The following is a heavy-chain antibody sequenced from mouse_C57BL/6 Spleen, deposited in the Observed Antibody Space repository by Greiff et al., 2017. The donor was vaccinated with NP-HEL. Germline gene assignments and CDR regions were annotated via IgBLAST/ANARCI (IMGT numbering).Heavy chain of an antibody. CDR2: ISSGSSTI. CDR3: ARPDSNYVRAMYY. D-gene: IGHD2-5*01. Sequence: EVQGVESGGGLVKPGGSLKLSCAASGFTFSDYGMHWVRQAPEKGLEWVAYISSGSSTIYYADTVKGRFTISSDNAKTTLFRQMTSLRSEDTAMYYCARPDSNYVRAMYYWGQGTSVTVSS. J-gene: IGHJ4*01. V-gene: IGHV5-17*01. CDR1: GFTFSDYG.